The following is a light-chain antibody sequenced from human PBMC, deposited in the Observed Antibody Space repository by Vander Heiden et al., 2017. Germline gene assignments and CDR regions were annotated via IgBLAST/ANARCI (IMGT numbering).Light chain of an antibody. J-gene: IGKJ4*01. CDR2: GAS. V-gene: IGKV1-33*01. CDR3: QQYYNLPLT. Sequence: DTQTTKPPSSLSGSVGDRVTITCQASQDINNYLNWYQQKPGKAPKLLIYGASNLETGVPSRFSASGSGTDFTFTISSLQPEDIATYYCQQYYNLPLTFGAGTKVEIK. CDR1: QDINNY.